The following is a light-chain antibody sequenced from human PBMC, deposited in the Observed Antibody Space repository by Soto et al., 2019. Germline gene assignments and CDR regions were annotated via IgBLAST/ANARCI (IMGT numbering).Light chain of an antibody. CDR3: QSYDSSLSGSNV. CDR2: GNS. J-gene: IGLJ1*01. V-gene: IGLV1-40*01. Sequence: QSVLTQPPSVSGVPGQRVSISCTGSSSNNGAGYDVHWYQQLPGTAPKLLIYGNSNRPSGVPDRFSGSKSGTSASLAITGLQAEDEADYYCQSYDSSLSGSNVFGTGTKLTVL. CDR1: SSNNGAGYD.